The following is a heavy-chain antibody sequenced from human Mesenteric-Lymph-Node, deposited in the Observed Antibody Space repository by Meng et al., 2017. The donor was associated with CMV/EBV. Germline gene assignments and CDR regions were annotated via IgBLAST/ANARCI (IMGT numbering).Heavy chain of an antibody. V-gene: IGHV3-48*04. Sequence: GESLKISCAASGFTFSTYSMNWVRQAPGKGLEWVSYIDSSSSPIYYADSVKGRFTISRDNAENSLYLQMSSLRADDTAIYYCATDPHDFWSGKNWFDFWGQGTLVTVSS. CDR1: GFTFSTYS. D-gene: IGHD3-3*01. J-gene: IGHJ5*01. CDR2: IDSSSSPI. CDR3: ATDPHDFWSGKNWFDF.